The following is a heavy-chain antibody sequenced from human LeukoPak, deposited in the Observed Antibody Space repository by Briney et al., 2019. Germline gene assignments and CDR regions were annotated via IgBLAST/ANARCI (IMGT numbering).Heavy chain of an antibody. CDR2: ISWNSGSI. CDR3: VKDRCDRFTCPEV. J-gene: IGHJ4*02. D-gene: IGHD3-16*02. Sequence: GRSLRLSCAASGFTFDDYAMHWVRQAPGKGLEWVSGISWNSGSIGYADSVEGRFTISRDNSENTLYLQMSSLRAEDTALYYCVKDRCDRFTCPEVWGQGTLVTVSS. V-gene: IGHV3-9*01. CDR1: GFTFDDYA.